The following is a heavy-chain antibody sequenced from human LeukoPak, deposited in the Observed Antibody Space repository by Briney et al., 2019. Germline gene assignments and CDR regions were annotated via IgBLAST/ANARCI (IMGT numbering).Heavy chain of an antibody. Sequence: GGPLRLSCAASGLTFSDYWVHWVRQAPGKGLVWVSRLTSDGRSTSYADSAKGRYTMSRDNAKNTLFLQMNSLRDEDTAVYYCARGATTCSDYWGQGTPVTVSS. J-gene: IGHJ4*02. CDR3: ARGATTCSDY. CDR2: LTSDGRST. CDR1: GLTFSDYW. V-gene: IGHV3-74*01. D-gene: IGHD1-1*01.